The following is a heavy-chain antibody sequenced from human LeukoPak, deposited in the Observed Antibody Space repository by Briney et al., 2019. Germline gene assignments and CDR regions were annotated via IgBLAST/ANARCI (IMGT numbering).Heavy chain of an antibody. CDR1: GASLSSYY. V-gene: IGHV4-59*01. D-gene: IGHD3-22*01. J-gene: IGHJ4*02. CDR3: AALYYYDSSGYPYFDY. Sequence: SETLSLTCTVSGASLSSYYWSWIRQPPGKGLEWIGYIYYSGSTNYNPSLKSRVTISVDASKNQFSLKLSSVTAADTAVYYCAALYYYDSSGYPYFDYWGQGTLVTVSS. CDR2: IYYSGST.